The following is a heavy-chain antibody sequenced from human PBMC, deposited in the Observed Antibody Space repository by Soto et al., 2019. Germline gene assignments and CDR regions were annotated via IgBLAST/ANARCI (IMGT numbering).Heavy chain of an antibody. V-gene: IGHV1-69*13. CDR3: ARDTLYDSSGYYSDY. CDR1: GGTFSSYA. CDR2: IIPIFGTA. Sequence: ASVKVSCKASGGTFSSYAISWVRQAPGQGLEWMGGIIPIFGTANYAQKFQGRVTITADESASTAYMELSSLRSEDTAVYYCARDTLYDSSGYYSDYWGQGTLVTVSS. J-gene: IGHJ4*02. D-gene: IGHD3-22*01.